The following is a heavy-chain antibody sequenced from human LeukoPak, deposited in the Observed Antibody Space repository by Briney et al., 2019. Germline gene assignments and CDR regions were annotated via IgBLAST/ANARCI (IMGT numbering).Heavy chain of an antibody. CDR2: IYYSGNT. CDR1: GDSISSYY. CDR3: ARDYAFDI. J-gene: IGHJ3*02. V-gene: IGHV4-59*01. Sequence: PSETLSLTCTVSGDSISSYYWSWIRQPPGKGLEWIGCIYYSGNTNYNPSLKSRVTISIDMSKNQFSLKLSSVTAADTAVYYCARDYAFDIWGQGTMVTVSS.